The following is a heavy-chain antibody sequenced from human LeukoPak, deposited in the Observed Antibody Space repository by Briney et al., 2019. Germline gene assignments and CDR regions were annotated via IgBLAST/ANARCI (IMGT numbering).Heavy chain of an antibody. J-gene: IGHJ5*02. Sequence: SQTLSLTCTVSGGSISSGGYYWSWIRQHPGKGLEWIGYIYYSGSTYYNPSLKSRVTISVDTSKNQFSLKLSSVTAADTAVYYCARAPYYDFWIQGWFDPWGQGTLVTVSS. CDR2: IYYSGST. D-gene: IGHD3-3*01. CDR3: ARAPYYDFWIQGWFDP. V-gene: IGHV4-31*03. CDR1: GGSISSGGYY.